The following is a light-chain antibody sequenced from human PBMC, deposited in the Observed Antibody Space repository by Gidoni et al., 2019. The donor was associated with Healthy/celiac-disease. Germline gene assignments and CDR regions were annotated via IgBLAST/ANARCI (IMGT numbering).Light chain of an antibody. CDR2: DAT. J-gene: IGKJ4*01. CDR3: QQRSNWPLLT. Sequence: EIVLTQSPATLSLSPGERATLSCRASQSVSSYLAWYQQKPGQAPRALIYDATHRATGIPARFSGSGSGTDFTLTISSLEPEDFAVYYCQQRSNWPLLTFGGGTKVEIK. CDR1: QSVSSY. V-gene: IGKV3-11*01.